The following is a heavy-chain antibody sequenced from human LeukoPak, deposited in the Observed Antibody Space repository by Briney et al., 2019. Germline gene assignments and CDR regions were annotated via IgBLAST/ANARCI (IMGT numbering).Heavy chain of an antibody. D-gene: IGHD5-18*01. V-gene: IGHV1-8*01. CDR1: GYTFTSSD. CDR3: ARRLGRGTAPDF. Sequence: ASVKVSCKASGYTFTSSDINWVRQAPGEVLEWMGWMNPNSGNTGYAQKFQGRVSVTRNTSISTAYMELSNLRSEDTAVYYCARRLGRGTAPDFWGQGTLVTVSS. J-gene: IGHJ4*02. CDR2: MNPNSGNT.